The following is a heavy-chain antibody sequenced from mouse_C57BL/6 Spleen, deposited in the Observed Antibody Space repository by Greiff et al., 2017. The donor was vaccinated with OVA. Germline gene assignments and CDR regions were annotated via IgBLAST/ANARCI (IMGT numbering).Heavy chain of an antibody. CDR2: INPNNGGT. D-gene: IGHD2-4*01. V-gene: IGHV1-18*01. Sequence: EVQLQQSGPELVKPGASVKIPCKASGYTFTDYNMDWVKQSHGKSLEWIGDINPNNGGTIYNQKFQGKATLPVDKSSSTAYMELRSLTSEDTAVYYCARGAPIYYDYDGYAMDYWGQGTSVTGSS. J-gene: IGHJ4*01. CDR1: GYTFTDYN. CDR3: ARGAPIYYDYDGYAMDY.